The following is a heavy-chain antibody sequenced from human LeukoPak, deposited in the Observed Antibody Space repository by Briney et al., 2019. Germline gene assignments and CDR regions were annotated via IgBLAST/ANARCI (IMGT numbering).Heavy chain of an antibody. CDR1: GYIFTSYY. Sequence: ASVKVSRKASGYIFTSYYMHWLRQAPGQGLEWVGLINPTGGSTTYAQNFQGRVTMTRDTSTTTVYMEVSSLRSEDTAVYYCARVGYDSSGYYSYWGQGTLVTVSS. D-gene: IGHD3-22*01. CDR3: ARVGYDSSGYYSY. V-gene: IGHV1-46*01. J-gene: IGHJ4*02. CDR2: INPTGGST.